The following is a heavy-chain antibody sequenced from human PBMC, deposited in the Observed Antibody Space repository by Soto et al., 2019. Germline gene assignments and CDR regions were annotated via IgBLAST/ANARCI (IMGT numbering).Heavy chain of an antibody. CDR3: TKGRGVTTIAGDGYYYYAMDV. V-gene: IGHV3-23*01. D-gene: IGHD3-22*01. Sequence: GGSLRLSCAASEFTFSNYAMSWVRQAPGKGLEWVSSISGSGGRTYYADSVKGRFTISRDNSKNTLYLQMNSLRAEDTAAYYCTKGRGVTTIAGDGYYYYAMDVWGQGTTVTVSS. CDR1: EFTFSNYA. CDR2: ISGSGGRT. J-gene: IGHJ6*02.